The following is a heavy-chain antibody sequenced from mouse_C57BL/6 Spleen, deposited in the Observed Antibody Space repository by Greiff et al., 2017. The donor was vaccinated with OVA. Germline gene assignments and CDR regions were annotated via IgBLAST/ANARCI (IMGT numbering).Heavy chain of an antibody. CDR2: INPNNGGT. V-gene: IGHV1-18*01. CDR3: ARRTGRGYYFDY. D-gene: IGHD4-1*01. CDR1: GYTFTDYN. J-gene: IGHJ2*01. Sequence: VQLQQSGPELVKPGASVKLPCKASGYTFTDYNMDWVKQSPGKSLEWIGDINPNNGGTIYNQKFKGKATLTVDKSSSTAYMELRSLTSEDTAVYYCARRTGRGYYFDYWGQGTTLTVSS.